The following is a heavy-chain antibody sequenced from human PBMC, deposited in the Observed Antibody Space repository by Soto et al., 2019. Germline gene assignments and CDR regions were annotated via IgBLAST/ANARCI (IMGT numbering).Heavy chain of an antibody. D-gene: IGHD6-19*01. J-gene: IGHJ1*01. V-gene: IGHV1-69*12. CDR3: ASVNSSGGYAEYFQH. CDR1: GGTFSSYA. Sequence: QVQLVQSGAEVKKPGSSVKVSCKASGGTFSSYAISWVRQAPGQGLEWMGGIIPIFGTANYAQKFQGRVTITADESTRTADMELSSLRSEDTAVYYCASVNSSGGYAEYFQHWGQGTLVTVSS. CDR2: IIPIFGTA.